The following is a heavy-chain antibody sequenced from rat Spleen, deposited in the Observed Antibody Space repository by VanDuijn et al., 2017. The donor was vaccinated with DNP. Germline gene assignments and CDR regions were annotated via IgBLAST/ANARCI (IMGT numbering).Heavy chain of an antibody. D-gene: IGHD4-1*01. V-gene: IGHV5S10*01. J-gene: IGHJ2*01. CDR2: IIYDGKRT. Sequence: EVQLVESGGGLVQPGNSLKLSCAASGFTFSDYAMAWVRQSPKKGLEWVATIIYDGKRTYYRDSVKGRFTISRDNGKSTLYLQMNSLRSEDTATYYCAIANGNYWGQGVMVTVSS. CDR3: AIANGNY. CDR1: GFTFSDYA.